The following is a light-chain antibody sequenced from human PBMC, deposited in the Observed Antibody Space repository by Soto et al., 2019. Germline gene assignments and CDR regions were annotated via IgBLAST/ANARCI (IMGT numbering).Light chain of an antibody. V-gene: IGKV3-15*01. CDR2: GAS. Sequence: EIVMTQSPATLSVSPGERATLSCRASQSGSSNLAWYQQIPGQASRLLIYGASTRATGIPARFSGSRSGTEFTLTISSLQSEDFAVYYCQQYNNWPPYTFGQGTKLEIK. CDR3: QQYNNWPPYT. J-gene: IGKJ2*01. CDR1: QSGSSN.